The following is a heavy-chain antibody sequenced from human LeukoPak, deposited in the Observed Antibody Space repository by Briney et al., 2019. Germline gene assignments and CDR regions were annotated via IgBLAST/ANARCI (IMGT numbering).Heavy chain of an antibody. J-gene: IGHJ4*02. CDR2: IYYSGTT. CDR3: ARVAPSTTFGVVTHRIFDY. V-gene: IGHV4-39*07. Sequence: SETLSLTCTVSTDSISTSNYYWAWIRQPPEKGLDWIGSIYYSGTTYYNPSLKSRVTISVDTSKDQFSLKLSSVTAADTAIYYCARVAPSTTFGVVTHRIFDYWGQGTLVTVSS. D-gene: IGHD3-3*01. CDR1: TDSISTSNYY.